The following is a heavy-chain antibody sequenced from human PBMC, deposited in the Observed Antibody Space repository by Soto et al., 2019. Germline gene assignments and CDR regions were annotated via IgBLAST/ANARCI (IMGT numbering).Heavy chain of an antibody. Sequence: QLQLQESGPGLVKPSETLSLTCTVSGGSISSSSYYWGWIRPPPGQGLEWIGSIYYSGSTYYNPSLKSRVTIAGDKAKKQFAMKLSSVTAADTAVYYCARHFEPSMMYYYDSSGPFYYYDGRDVWGQGTTVTVSS. D-gene: IGHD3-22*01. CDR3: ARHFEPSMMYYYDSSGPFYYYDGRDV. V-gene: IGHV4-39*01. J-gene: IGHJ6*02. CDR2: IYYSGST. CDR1: GGSISSSSYY.